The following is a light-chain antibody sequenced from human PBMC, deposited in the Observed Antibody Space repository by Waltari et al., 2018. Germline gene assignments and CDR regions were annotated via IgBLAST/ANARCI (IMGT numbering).Light chain of an antibody. CDR3: QQRSDWLYT. V-gene: IGKV3-11*01. J-gene: IGKJ2*01. CDR1: QSVSRY. CDR2: DAS. Sequence: EIVLTQSPATLSLSPGERATLSFRASQSVSRYLAWYQQKPGQAPRILIYDASDRATGIPARFSGSGSGTDFTLTINSLEPEDFAVYYCQQRSDWLYTFGQGTKLEIK.